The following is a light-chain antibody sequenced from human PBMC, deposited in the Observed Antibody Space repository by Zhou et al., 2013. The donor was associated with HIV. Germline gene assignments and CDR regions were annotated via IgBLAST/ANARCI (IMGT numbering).Light chain of an antibody. Sequence: IQLTHSPPSLSASVGARVTLTCQASHDISNHLNWYQQKPGKPPKLLIYDASNLETGVPSKFSGSGSGTDFTFTISSLQPEDIATYYCQQYDNLPITFGQGTRLEIK. J-gene: IGKJ5*01. CDR3: QQYDNLPIT. CDR1: HDISNH. V-gene: IGKV1-33*01. CDR2: DAS.